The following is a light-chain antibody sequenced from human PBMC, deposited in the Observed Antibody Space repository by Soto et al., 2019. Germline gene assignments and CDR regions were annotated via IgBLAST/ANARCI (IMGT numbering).Light chain of an antibody. CDR3: QQDDNLPVT. V-gene: IGKV1-33*01. CDR1: HDIINY. CDR2: DAF. J-gene: IGKJ4*01. Sequence: DIQMTQSPSSLSASVGDRVTITCQASHDIINYLNWFHQKPGEAHKLLIFDAFKLETGVPSRFSGSGSGTDFTLTISSLQPEDIATYYCQQDDNLPVTFGGGTKVEIK.